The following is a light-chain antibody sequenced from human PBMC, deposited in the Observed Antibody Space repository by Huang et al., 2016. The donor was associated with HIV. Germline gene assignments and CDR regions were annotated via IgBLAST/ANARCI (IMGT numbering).Light chain of an antibody. CDR1: QDISNY. V-gene: IGKV1-33*01. Sequence: DIQMTQSPSSLSVSVGDRVTITCQASQDISNYLNWYQQKPGTAPKLLIYDASNLETGVPSRFSGSGSGADFTFTISSLQPEDIATYYCQHYDNLPLTFGGGTKVEIK. CDR3: QHYDNLPLT. J-gene: IGKJ4*01. CDR2: DAS.